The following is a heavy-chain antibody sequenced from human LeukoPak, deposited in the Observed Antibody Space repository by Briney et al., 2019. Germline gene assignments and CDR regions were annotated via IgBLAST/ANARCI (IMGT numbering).Heavy chain of an antibody. D-gene: IGHD5-24*01. CDR3: ARDRATFSEVGRRRDGRAGAFDI. CDR1: GGSISSYY. V-gene: IGHV4-59*13. CDR2: FYYSGRT. J-gene: IGHJ3*02. Sequence: WETLSLTCTVSGGSISSYYWSWIRQPPGRGLGWIGYFYYSGRTNYNRSLKSRVTISVDTSKNQFSLKLNSVTAADTAVYYCARDRATFSEVGRRRDGRAGAFDIWGQGTMVTVSS.